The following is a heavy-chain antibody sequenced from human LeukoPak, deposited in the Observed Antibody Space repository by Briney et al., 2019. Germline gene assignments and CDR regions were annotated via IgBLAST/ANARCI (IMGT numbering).Heavy chain of an antibody. D-gene: IGHD3-16*01. CDR1: GGSTNIYY. Sequence: SETLSPTCTVSGGSTNIYYWSWIRQPPGMGLEWIGYISTSGGTNYNPSLRSRVTMSVDTSKNQFSLKLSSVTAADTAVYYCARQSIIIGGDYFDFWGQGTLVTVSS. V-gene: IGHV4-4*09. CDR2: ISTSGGT. J-gene: IGHJ4*02. CDR3: ARQSIIIGGDYFDF.